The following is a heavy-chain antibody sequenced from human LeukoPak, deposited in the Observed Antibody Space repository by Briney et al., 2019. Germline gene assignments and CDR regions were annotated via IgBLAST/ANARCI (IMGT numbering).Heavy chain of an antibody. CDR1: GGSISSGGYS. Sequence: SETLSLTCAVSGGSISSGGYSWSWIRQPPGKGLEWIGYIYHSGSTYYNPSLKSRVTISVDRSKNQFSLKLSSVTAADTAVYYCARDSYGDRHYWYFDLWGRGTLVTVSS. CDR2: IYHSGST. J-gene: IGHJ2*01. V-gene: IGHV4-30-2*01. CDR3: ARDSYGDRHYWYFDL. D-gene: IGHD4-17*01.